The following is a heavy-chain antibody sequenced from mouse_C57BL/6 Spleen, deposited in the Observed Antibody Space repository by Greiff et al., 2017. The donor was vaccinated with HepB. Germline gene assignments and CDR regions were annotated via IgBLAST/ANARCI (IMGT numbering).Heavy chain of an antibody. D-gene: IGHD3-3*01. CDR1: GYTFTSYW. J-gene: IGHJ4*01. CDR3: ARGWEDYAMDY. Sequence: VQLQQPGAELVRPGSSVKLSCKASGYTFTSYWMDWVKQRPGQGLEWIGNIYPSDSETHYNQKFKDKATLTVDKSSSTAYMQLSSLTSEDSAVYYCARGWEDYAMDYWGQGTSVTVSS. V-gene: IGHV1-61*01. CDR2: IYPSDSET.